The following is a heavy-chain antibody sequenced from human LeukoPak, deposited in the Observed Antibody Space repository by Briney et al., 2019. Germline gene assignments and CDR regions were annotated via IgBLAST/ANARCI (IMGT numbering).Heavy chain of an antibody. CDR1: GYTFTGYY. V-gene: IGHV1-2*02. CDR2: INPNSGGT. CDR3: ARIPSSSSAHQDY. J-gene: IGHJ4*02. D-gene: IGHD6-6*01. Sequence: ASVKVSCKASGYTFTGYYMHWVRQAPGQGLEWMGWINPNSGGTNYAQKFQGRVTMTRDTSISTAYMELSRLRSDDTAVYYCARIPSSSSAHQDYWGQGTLVTVSS.